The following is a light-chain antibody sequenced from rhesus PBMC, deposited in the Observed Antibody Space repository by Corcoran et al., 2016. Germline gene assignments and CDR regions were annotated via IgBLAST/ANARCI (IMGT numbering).Light chain of an antibody. Sequence: QVILTQSPATLSLSPGERATLSCRASQSVSSYLAWYQPKPGQAPKLLIYGASSRATGIPDRFSGSGSGTEFTLTISSLGPEDFAVYYCQKYSSSPPTFGGGTKVELK. J-gene: IGKJ4*01. V-gene: IGKV3-53*02. CDR3: QKYSSSPPT. CDR1: QSVSSY. CDR2: GAS.